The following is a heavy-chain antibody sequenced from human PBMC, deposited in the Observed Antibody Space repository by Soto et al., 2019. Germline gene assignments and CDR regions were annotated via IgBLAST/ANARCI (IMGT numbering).Heavy chain of an antibody. V-gene: IGHV2-5*02. Sequence: QITLKESGPPLVKPTQTLTLTCTFSGFSLSTSGVGVGWIRQPPGKALEWLALIYWDDDKRYSPSLKSRLTITKDTSKNQVVLTMSNMDPVDTATYYCAHRRRGAAAGTFDYWGQGTLVTVSS. CDR2: IYWDDDK. D-gene: IGHD6-13*01. CDR3: AHRRRGAAAGTFDY. CDR1: GFSLSTSGVG. J-gene: IGHJ4*02.